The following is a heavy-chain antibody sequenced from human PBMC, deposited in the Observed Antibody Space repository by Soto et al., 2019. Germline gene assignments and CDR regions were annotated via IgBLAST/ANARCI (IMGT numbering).Heavy chain of an antibody. V-gene: IGHV1-69*13. CDR2: IIPIFGTA. CDR1: GGTFSSYA. CDR3: ARAGVPADYNWFDP. Sequence: ASVKVSCKASGGTFSSYAISWVRQAPGQGLEWMGGIIPIFGTANSAQKFQGRVTITADESTSTAYMELSSLRSEDTAVYYCARAGVPADYNWFDPRGQGTLVTVS. D-gene: IGHD2-2*01. J-gene: IGHJ5*02.